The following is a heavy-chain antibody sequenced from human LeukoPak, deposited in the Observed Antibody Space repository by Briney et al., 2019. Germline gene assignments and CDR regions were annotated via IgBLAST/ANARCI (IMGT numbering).Heavy chain of an antibody. J-gene: IGHJ3*02. D-gene: IGHD2-15*01. V-gene: IGHV4-4*02. CDR3: AREDCSGGSCYYRAFDI. CDR1: GGSISSRNW. CDR2: IYHSGST. Sequence: SGTLSLTCAVSGGSISSRNWWRWVRQPPGKGLEWIGEIYHSGSTNYNPSLKSRVTMSLDKSKNQFSLNLSSVIAADTAMFYCAREDCSGGSCYYRAFDIWGQGTMVTVFS.